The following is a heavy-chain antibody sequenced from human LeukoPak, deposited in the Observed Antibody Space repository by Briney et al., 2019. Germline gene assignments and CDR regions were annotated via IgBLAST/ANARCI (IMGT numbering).Heavy chain of an antibody. D-gene: IGHD6-19*01. V-gene: IGHV3-30*02. CDR3: GKHDSSSDY. CDR1: GFILSTYG. Sequence: VGSLRLSYAASGFILSTYGMHWVRQAPGKGLEWVAFIRSDGSDKSYAGSVQGRFIISRDNYKNTLYLQMNTLRAEDTVIYYCGKHDSSSDYWGKGTLVTVSS. J-gene: IGHJ4*02. CDR2: IRSDGSDK.